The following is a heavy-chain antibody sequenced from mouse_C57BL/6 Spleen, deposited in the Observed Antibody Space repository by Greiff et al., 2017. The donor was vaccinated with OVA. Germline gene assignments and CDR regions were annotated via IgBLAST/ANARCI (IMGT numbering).Heavy chain of an antibody. CDR3: ARSGYDYDGFDY. J-gene: IGHJ2*01. D-gene: IGHD2-4*01. CDR2: INPYNGGT. Sequence: DVQLQESGPVLVKPGASVKMSCKASGYTFTDYYMNWVKQSHGKSLEWIGVINPYNGGTSYNQKFKGKATLTVDKSSSTAYMELNSLTSEDSAVYYCARSGYDYDGFDYWGQGTTLTVSS. CDR1: GYTFTDYY. V-gene: IGHV1-19*01.